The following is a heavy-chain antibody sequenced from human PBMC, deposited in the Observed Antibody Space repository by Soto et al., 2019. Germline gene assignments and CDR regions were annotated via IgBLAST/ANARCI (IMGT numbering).Heavy chain of an antibody. CDR2: IYYSGST. D-gene: IGHD3-22*01. Sequence: PSETLSLTCTVSGGSISSYYWSWIRQPPGKGLEWIGYIYYSGSTNYNPSLKSRVTISVDTSKNQFSLKLSSVTAADTAVYYCARGLYDSSGYYYLFDYWGQGTLVTVSS. CDR3: ARGLYDSSGYYYLFDY. CDR1: GGSISSYY. V-gene: IGHV4-59*01. J-gene: IGHJ4*02.